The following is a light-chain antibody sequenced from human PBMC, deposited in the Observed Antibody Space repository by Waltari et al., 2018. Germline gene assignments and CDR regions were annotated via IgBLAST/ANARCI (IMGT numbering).Light chain of an antibody. Sequence: DVVMTQSPDSLAVSLGERATINCKSGHSVLYSSNNKNYLAWYQQRPRQPPKLLISWASTRESGVPDRFTGSGSGTDFTLTISSLQAEDVAVYYCQQYYDTPLTFGGGTKVEIK. J-gene: IGKJ4*01. CDR2: WAS. CDR3: QQYYDTPLT. V-gene: IGKV4-1*01. CDR1: HSVLYSSNNKNY.